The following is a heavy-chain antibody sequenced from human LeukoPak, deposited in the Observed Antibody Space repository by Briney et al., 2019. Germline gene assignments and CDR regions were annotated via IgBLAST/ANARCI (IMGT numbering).Heavy chain of an antibody. CDR2: ISGSGGST. Sequence: GGSLRLSCAASGFTFSSYSMNWVRQAPGKGLEWVSAISGSGGSTYYAGSVKGRFTISRDNSKNTLYLQMNSLRAEDTAVYYCAKSRSIAVAGKGDAFDIWGQGTMVTVSS. D-gene: IGHD6-19*01. CDR1: GFTFSSYS. J-gene: IGHJ3*02. V-gene: IGHV3-23*01. CDR3: AKSRSIAVAGKGDAFDI.